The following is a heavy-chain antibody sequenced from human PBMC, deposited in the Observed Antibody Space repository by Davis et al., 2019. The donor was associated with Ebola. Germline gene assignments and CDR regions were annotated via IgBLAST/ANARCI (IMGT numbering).Heavy chain of an antibody. CDR2: LSGSGGLS. Sequence: GESLKISCAASGFTVRSTYMTWVRQAPGKGLEWVSALSGSGGLSYYADSVKGRFTISRDNSKNTLYLQMDSLTAEDTAVYYCARGGETVTGTASHGMDVWGQGTTVTVSS. D-gene: IGHD1-14*01. J-gene: IGHJ6*02. CDR3: ARGGETVTGTASHGMDV. CDR1: GFTVRSTY. V-gene: IGHV3-23*01.